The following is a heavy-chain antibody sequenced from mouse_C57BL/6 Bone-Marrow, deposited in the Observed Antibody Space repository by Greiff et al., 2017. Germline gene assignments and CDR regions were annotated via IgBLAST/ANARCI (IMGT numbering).Heavy chain of an antibody. J-gene: IGHJ1*03. V-gene: IGHV1-55*01. CDR2: IYPGSGST. CDR3: ARILGGYFDV. D-gene: IGHD3-3*01. CDR1: GYTFTSYW. Sequence: QVQLQQSGAELARPGASVKMSCKASGYTFTSYWITWVKQRPGQGLEWIGDIYPGSGSTNYNEKFKSKATLTVDTSSSTAYMQLSSLTSEDSAVYYCARILGGYFDVWGTGTTVTVSS.